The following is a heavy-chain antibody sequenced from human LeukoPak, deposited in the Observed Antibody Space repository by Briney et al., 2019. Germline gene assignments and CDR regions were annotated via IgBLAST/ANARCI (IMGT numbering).Heavy chain of an antibody. CDR2: INHSGST. D-gene: IGHD2-2*01. Sequence: PSETLSLTCAVYGGSFSGYYWSWIRQPPGKGLEWIGEINHSGSTNYNPSLKSRVTISVDTSKNQFSLKLSSVTTADTAVYYCARGRFPIVVVPAAQEYYFDYWGQGTLVTVSS. J-gene: IGHJ4*02. V-gene: IGHV4-34*01. CDR3: ARGRFPIVVVPAAQEYYFDY. CDR1: GGSFSGYY.